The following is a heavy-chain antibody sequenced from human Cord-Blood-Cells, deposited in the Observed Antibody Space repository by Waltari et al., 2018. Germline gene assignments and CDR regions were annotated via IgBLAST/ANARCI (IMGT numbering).Heavy chain of an antibody. CDR3: ARGAGDCSGGSCYSVYYYYYMDV. D-gene: IGHD2-15*01. Sequence: QVQLQQWGAGLLKPSETLSLTCAVYGGSFSGYYWSWIRQPPGKGLEWIGEINHSGSTNYNPSLKSRVTISVDTSKNQFSLKLSSVTAADTAVYYCARGAGDCSGGSCYSVYYYYYMDVWGKGTTVTVSS. CDR1: GGSFSGYY. J-gene: IGHJ6*03. CDR2: INHSGST. V-gene: IGHV4-34*01.